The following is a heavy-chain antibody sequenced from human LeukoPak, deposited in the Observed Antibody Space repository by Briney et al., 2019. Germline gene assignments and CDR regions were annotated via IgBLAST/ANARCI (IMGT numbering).Heavy chain of an antibody. CDR3: AKRGVVIRVILVGFHKEAYYFDS. Sequence: GGSLRLSCAASGFTFSSYSMNWVRQAPGKGLEWVAGISGSGGGTTYADSVKGRFTISRDNAKNTLFLQMNSLRADDTAVYFCAKRGVVIRVILVGFHKEAYYFDSWGQGALVTVSS. V-gene: IGHV3-23*01. CDR1: GFTFSSYS. J-gene: IGHJ4*02. CDR2: ISGSGGGT. D-gene: IGHD3-22*01.